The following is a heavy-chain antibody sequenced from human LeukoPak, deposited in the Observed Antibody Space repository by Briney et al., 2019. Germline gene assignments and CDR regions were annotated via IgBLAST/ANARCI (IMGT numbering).Heavy chain of an antibody. J-gene: IGHJ4*02. CDR1: GYRFTTFW. CDR3: ARLAISSIWSVYFDY. CDR2: IDPGDSET. Sequence: GESLKISCQGSGYRFTTFWIGWVRQMPGKGLEWMGIIDPGDSETRYSPSFQGQVTVSADKSISTAYLRWSSLKASDTAMYYCARLAISSIWSVYFDYWGQGTLVTVSS. V-gene: IGHV5-51*01. D-gene: IGHD6-13*01.